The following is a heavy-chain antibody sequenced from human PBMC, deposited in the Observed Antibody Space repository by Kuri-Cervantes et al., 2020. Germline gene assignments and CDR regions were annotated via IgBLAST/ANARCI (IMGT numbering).Heavy chain of an antibody. CDR2: IYSGGST. J-gene: IGHJ6*02. Sequence: GGSLRRSCAASGFTVSSNYMSWVRQAPGKGLEWVSVIYSGGSTYYADSVKGRFTISRDNSKNTLYLQMNSLRAEDTAVYYCAREGPYWARYYYYGMDVWGQGTTVTVSS. V-gene: IGHV3-53*01. D-gene: IGHD2-8*02. CDR3: AREGPYWARYYYYGMDV. CDR1: GFTVSSNY.